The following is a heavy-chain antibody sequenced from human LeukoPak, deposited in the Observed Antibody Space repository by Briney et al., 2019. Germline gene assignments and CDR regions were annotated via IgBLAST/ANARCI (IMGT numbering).Heavy chain of an antibody. J-gene: IGHJ5*02. CDR1: GFTFSSYA. D-gene: IGHD3-10*01. Sequence: GGSLRLFCAASGFTFSSYAMSWVRQAPGKGLEWVSAISGSGGSTYYADSVKGPFTISRDNSKNTLYLQMNSLRAEDTAVYYCAKGAGSITRNWFDPWGQGTLVTVSS. V-gene: IGHV3-23*01. CDR3: AKGAGSITRNWFDP. CDR2: ISGSGGST.